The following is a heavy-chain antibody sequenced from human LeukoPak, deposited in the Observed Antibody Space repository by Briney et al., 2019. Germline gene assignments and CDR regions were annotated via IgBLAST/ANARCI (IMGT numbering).Heavy chain of an antibody. CDR1: GFTFSSYW. D-gene: IGHD3-22*01. CDR3: ARDFKYYDGSAYYDYFDY. Sequence: GGSLRLSCAASGFTFSSYWMTWVRLAAGKGLEWVANIIQDGSEMYYVDSVKGRFTISRDNAKNSLFLQMNSLRAEDTALYYCARDFKYYDGSAYYDYFDYWGQGTLVTVSS. J-gene: IGHJ4*02. CDR2: IIQDGSEM. V-gene: IGHV3-7*04.